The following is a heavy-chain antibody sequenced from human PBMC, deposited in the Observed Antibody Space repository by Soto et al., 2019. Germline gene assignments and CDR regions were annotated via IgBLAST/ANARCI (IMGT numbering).Heavy chain of an antibody. J-gene: IGHJ6*04. D-gene: IGHD2-2*01. V-gene: IGHV1-69*13. Sequence: SVKVSCKVSGGTFSSYAISWVRQAPGQGLEWMGGIIPIFGTANYAQKFQGRVTITADESTSTAYMELSSLRSEDTAVYYCARMQGYCSSTSCYRGRGYYYYGMDVWGKGTTVTVSS. CDR3: ARMQGYCSSTSCYRGRGYYYYGMDV. CDR1: GGTFSSYA. CDR2: IIPIFGTA.